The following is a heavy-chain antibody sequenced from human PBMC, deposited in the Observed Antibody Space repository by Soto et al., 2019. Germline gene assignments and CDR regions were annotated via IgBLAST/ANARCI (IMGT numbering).Heavy chain of an antibody. Sequence: EVQLLESGGGLVQPGGSLRLSCAASGVTFSSYAMSWVRQAPGKGLEWVSAISGSGGSTYYADSVKGRFTISRDNSKNTLYLQMNSLRAEDTAVYYCAKNGRFLEWLLMGLIDSWGQGNLVTVSS. V-gene: IGHV3-23*01. CDR1: GVTFSSYA. CDR3: AKNGRFLEWLLMGLIDS. J-gene: IGHJ4*02. CDR2: ISGSGGST. D-gene: IGHD3-3*01.